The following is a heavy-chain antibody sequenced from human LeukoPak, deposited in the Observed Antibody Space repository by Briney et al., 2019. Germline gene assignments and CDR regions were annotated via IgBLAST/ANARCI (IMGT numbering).Heavy chain of an antibody. CDR2: IFYSGST. CDR1: GGSISSSSYY. V-gene: IGHV4-61*01. Sequence: PSETLSLTCTVSGGSISSSSYYWSWIRQPPGKGLEWIGYIFYSGSTNYNPSLKSRVTISVDTSKNQFSLKLSSVTAADTAVYYCARGRNVDCSGGGCYSGFYYYYYMDVWGKGTTVTISS. CDR3: ARGRNVDCSGGGCYSGFYYYYYMDV. D-gene: IGHD2-15*01. J-gene: IGHJ6*03.